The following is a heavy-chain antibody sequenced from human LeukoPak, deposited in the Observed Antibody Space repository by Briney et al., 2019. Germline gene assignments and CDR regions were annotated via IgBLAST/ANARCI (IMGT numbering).Heavy chain of an antibody. CDR2: IMQDGSER. CDR3: ARHSAGYTTFFDY. D-gene: IGHD5-24*01. Sequence: GGSLRLSCAASGFTLSYYWMTWVRRAPGKGLEWVANIMQDGSERYYVDSVKGRFTISRDNAKNSLYLQMNSLGAEDTAVYYCARHSAGYTTFFDYWGQGTLVTVSS. V-gene: IGHV3-7*04. J-gene: IGHJ4*02. CDR1: GFTLSYYW.